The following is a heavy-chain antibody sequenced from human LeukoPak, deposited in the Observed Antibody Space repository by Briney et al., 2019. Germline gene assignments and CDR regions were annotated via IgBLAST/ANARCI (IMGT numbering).Heavy chain of an antibody. CDR2: ISAYNGNT. V-gene: IGHV1-18*01. CDR3: AGPVIAVAGTEYYFDY. D-gene: IGHD6-19*01. J-gene: IGHJ4*02. Sequence: ASVKVSCKASGYTFTSYGISWVRQAPGQGLEWMGWISAYNGNTNYAQRLQGRVTMTTDTSTSTAYMELRSLRSDDTAVYYCAGPVIAVAGTEYYFDYWGQGTLVTVSS. CDR1: GYTFTSYG.